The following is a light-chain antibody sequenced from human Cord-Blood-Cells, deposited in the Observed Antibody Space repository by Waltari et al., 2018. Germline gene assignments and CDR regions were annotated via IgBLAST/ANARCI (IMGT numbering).Light chain of an antibody. CDR3: QQYDNLPLT. J-gene: IGKJ4*01. CDR1: QDISNY. V-gene: IGKV1-33*01. CDR2: EAS. Sequence: DILMNQSPSSLSAAVGESVTITCQASQDISNYLNWYQQKPGKAPKLLIYEASNLETGVPSMFSGRGSGTDFTFTISRLQPEYIATYYCQQYDNLPLTFGGGTKVEIK.